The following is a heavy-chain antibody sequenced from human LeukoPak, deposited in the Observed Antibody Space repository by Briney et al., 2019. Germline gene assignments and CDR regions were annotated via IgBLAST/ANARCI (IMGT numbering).Heavy chain of an antibody. D-gene: IGHD1-14*01. CDR1: VGIFSSYA. Sequence: GASVTVSCTASVGIFSSYASIWVRQAPGQGLEWMGWIIPIFGTANYAQKFQGRVTITADESTSTAYMELSSLRSEDTAVYYCARGEIGIVAFDIWGQGTMVTVSS. J-gene: IGHJ3*02. CDR2: IIPIFGTA. V-gene: IGHV1-69*13. CDR3: ARGEIGIVAFDI.